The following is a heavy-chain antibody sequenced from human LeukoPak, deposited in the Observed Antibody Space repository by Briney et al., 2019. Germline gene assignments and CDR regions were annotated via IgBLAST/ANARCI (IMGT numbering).Heavy chain of an antibody. CDR2: ISPNSGGT. J-gene: IGHJ4*02. Sequence: ASVKVSCKASGYTVIDYYMHWVRQAPGQGLEWIGWISPNSGGTKSVQKFQGRVTMTRDTSITTVYMELSGLSFDDTAVYYCARGGGRYSVDYWGQGTLVIVSS. V-gene: IGHV1-2*02. D-gene: IGHD1-26*01. CDR3: ARGGGRYSVDY. CDR1: GYTVIDYY.